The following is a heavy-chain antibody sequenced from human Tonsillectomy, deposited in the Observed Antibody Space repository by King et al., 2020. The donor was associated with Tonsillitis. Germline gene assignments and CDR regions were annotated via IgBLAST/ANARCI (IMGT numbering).Heavy chain of an antibody. V-gene: IGHV3-30*04. CDR1: SFSFSTXA. CDR3: AXXXXXXAXXXXXXGXXXXVXXXXASXXXXXVFPLAPCXXXXSGGTAALGXLVKXYFPH. J-gene: IGHJ1*01. D-gene: IGHD2-2*01. CDR2: ISYDVTTK. Sequence: VQLVESGGGVVQXGRSLXXSCAASSFSFSTXAMHWVRQTPGXGLEWVAAISYDVTTKYXAXSVKGRXTXSRDNSKNTLYLQMDSLKPDDTAVYFWAXXXXXXAXXXXXXGXXXXVXXXXASXXXXXVFPLAPCXXXXSGGTAALGXLVKXYFPH.